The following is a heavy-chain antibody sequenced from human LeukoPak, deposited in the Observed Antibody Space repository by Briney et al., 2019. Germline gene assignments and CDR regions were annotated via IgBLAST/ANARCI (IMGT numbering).Heavy chain of an antibody. CDR2: MNPNSGNT. Sequence: ASVKVSCKASGYTFTRYDLNWVRQATGQGLEWMGWMNPNSGNTGYAQKFQGRVTMTRNTSISTAYMELSSLRSEDTAVYYCARRTGYYNYMDVWGKGTTVTVSS. CDR1: GYTFTRYD. J-gene: IGHJ6*03. D-gene: IGHD1-1*01. V-gene: IGHV1-8*01. CDR3: ARRTGYYNYMDV.